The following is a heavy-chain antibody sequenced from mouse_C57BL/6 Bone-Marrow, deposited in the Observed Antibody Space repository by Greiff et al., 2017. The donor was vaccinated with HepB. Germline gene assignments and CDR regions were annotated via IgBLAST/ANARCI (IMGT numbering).Heavy chain of an antibody. J-gene: IGHJ4*01. CDR3: ASNYYAMDY. CDR2: ISSGSSTI. V-gene: IGHV5-17*01. CDR1: GFTFSDYG. Sequence: EVQLQQSGGGLVKPGGSLKLSCAASGFTFSDYGMHWVRQAPEKGLEWVAYISSGSSTIYYADTVKGRFTISRDNAKNTLFLQMTSLRSEDTAMYYCASNYYAMDYWGQGTSVTVSS.